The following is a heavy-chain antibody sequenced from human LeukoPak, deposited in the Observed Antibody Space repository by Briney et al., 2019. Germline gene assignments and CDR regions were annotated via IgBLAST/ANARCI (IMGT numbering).Heavy chain of an antibody. V-gene: IGHV4-4*09. Sequence: SETLSLTCTVSGHSITSYYWSWIRQSPGKGLECIAYISHSGDTNYNPSLKSRVTISMDTSKNQFSLRLNSVTAADTAVYYCARTARVFDYWGQGMRVTVSS. CDR2: ISHSGDT. D-gene: IGHD5-18*01. CDR1: GHSITSYY. J-gene: IGHJ4*02. CDR3: ARTARVFDY.